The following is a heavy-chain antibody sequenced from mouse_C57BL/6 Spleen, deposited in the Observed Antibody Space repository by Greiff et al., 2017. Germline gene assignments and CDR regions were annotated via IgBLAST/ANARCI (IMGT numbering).Heavy chain of an antibody. CDR1: GFLLTSYA. CDR2: IWTGGGT. D-gene: IGHD2-4*01. Sequence: VKLKESGPGLVAPSQSLSITCTVSGFLLTSYAISWVRQPTGKGLEWLGVIWTGGGTNYNSALKSRLSISKDNSKSQVFLKMNSLQTDDTARYYCAKNFDYDGYYAMDYWGQGTSVTVSS. V-gene: IGHV2-9-1*01. CDR3: AKNFDYDGYYAMDY. J-gene: IGHJ4*01.